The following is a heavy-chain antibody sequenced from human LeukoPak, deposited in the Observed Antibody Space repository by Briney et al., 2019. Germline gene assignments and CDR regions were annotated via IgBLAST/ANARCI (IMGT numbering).Heavy chain of an antibody. CDR1: GGSISSYY. D-gene: IGHD6-13*01. Sequence: PSETLSLTCTVSGGSISSYYWSWIRQPPGKGLEWIGYIYYSGSTNYNPSLKSRVTISVDTSKNQFSLKLSSVTAADTAVYYCARDLQYSSSWYGWFDPWGQGTLVTVSS. CDR2: IYYSGST. J-gene: IGHJ5*02. CDR3: ARDLQYSSSWYGWFDP. V-gene: IGHV4-59*01.